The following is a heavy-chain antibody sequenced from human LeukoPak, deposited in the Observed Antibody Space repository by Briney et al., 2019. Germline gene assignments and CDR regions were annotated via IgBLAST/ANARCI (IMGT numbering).Heavy chain of an antibody. CDR3: VRDLGGPFDY. Sequence: GGSLRLSCAASEFIVSDNYMTWVRQAPGEGLEWVSVIYSGGRIYYADSVKGRFTISRDNSNNTVYLQMNSLRAEDTAVYHCVRDLGGPFDYWGQGTLVTVSS. V-gene: IGHV3-66*01. CDR1: EFIVSDNY. CDR2: IYSGGRI. D-gene: IGHD6-25*01. J-gene: IGHJ4*02.